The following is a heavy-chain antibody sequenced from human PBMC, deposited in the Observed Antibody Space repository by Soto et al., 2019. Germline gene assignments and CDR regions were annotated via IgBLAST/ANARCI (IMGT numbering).Heavy chain of an antibody. D-gene: IGHD2-15*01. V-gene: IGHV3-30-3*01. J-gene: IGHJ4*02. CDR1: GFIFSNYA. Sequence: QVQLVESGGGVVQPGRSLSLSCAASGFIFSNYAMHWVRQAPGKGLEWGAVMSYDGSREYYAGSVKGRFTISRDNSKNTLYLQMNTLRPEDTAVYYCATLRPSFGVVKDYWGQGTLVTVSS. CDR2: MSYDGSRE. CDR3: ATLRPSFGVVKDY.